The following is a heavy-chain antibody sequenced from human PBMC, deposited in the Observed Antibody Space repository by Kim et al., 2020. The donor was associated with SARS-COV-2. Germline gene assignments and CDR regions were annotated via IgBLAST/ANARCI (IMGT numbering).Heavy chain of an antibody. D-gene: IGHD3-16*02. CDR3: ARDQAYYDYVWGSYRHGYFDL. CDR1: GGSISSGGYY. Sequence: SETLSLTCTVSGGSISSGGYYWSWIRQHPGKGLEWIGYIYYSGSTYYNPSLKSRVTISVDTSKNQFSLKLSSVTAADTAVYYCARDQAYYDYVWGSYRHGYFDLWGRGTLVTVSS. V-gene: IGHV4-31*03. CDR2: IYYSGST. J-gene: IGHJ2*01.